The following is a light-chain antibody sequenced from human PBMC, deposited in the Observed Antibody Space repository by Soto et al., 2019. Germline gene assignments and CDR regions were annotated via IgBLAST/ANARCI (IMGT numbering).Light chain of an antibody. CDR2: EGS. V-gene: IGKV1-5*03. J-gene: IGKJ1*01. CDR1: QSVSNW. CDR3: QQYDTYSRT. Sequence: DIQMTQSPSALSASVGDRVTITCRASQSVSNWLAWYRQQPGEAPKLLIYEGSNLERGVPSRFSGSGSGTEFTLTISSLQHDDFATFSCQQYDTYSRTFGQGTKVEVK.